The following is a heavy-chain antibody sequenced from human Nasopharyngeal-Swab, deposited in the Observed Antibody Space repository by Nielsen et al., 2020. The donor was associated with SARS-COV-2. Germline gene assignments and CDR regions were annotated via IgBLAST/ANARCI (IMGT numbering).Heavy chain of an antibody. D-gene: IGHD3-10*01. CDR3: ARGQGLTGWFDP. J-gene: IGHJ5*02. CDR2: IYPGDFDT. V-gene: IGHV5-51*04. Sequence: VRQMPGKGLEWMGIIYPGDFDTRYSPSFQGQVTISADKPISTAYLQWCSLKASDTAMYYRARGQGLTGWFDPWGQGTLVTVSS.